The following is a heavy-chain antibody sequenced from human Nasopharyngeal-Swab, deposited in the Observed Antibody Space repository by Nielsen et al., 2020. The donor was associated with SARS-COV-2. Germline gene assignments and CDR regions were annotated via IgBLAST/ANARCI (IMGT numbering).Heavy chain of an antibody. CDR2: INHSGGT. D-gene: IGHD3-10*01. V-gene: IGHV4-34*01. CDR3: ASSPLWFGEPEHGMDV. Sequence: WIRQPPGKGLEWIGEINHSGGTNYNPSLKSRVTISVDTSKNQFSLKLSSVTAADTAVYYCASSPLWFGEPEHGMDVWGQGTTVTVSS. J-gene: IGHJ6*02.